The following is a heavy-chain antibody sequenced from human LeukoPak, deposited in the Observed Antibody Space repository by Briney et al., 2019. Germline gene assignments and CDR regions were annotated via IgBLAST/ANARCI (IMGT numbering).Heavy chain of an antibody. Sequence: SETLSLTCAVSGYSISGGYYWGWIRQPPGKGLEWIGSIYHSVSPYYNPSLKSRVTISVDTSKNQFSLKLSSVTAADTAVYYCVRDGYNYWGQGTLVTVSS. D-gene: IGHD5-24*01. CDR1: GYSISGGYY. CDR2: IYHSVSP. J-gene: IGHJ4*02. CDR3: VRDGYNY. V-gene: IGHV4-38-2*02.